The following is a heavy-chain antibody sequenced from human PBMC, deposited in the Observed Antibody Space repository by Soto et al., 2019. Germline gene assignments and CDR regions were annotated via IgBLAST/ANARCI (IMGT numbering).Heavy chain of an antibody. D-gene: IGHD3-22*01. CDR2: IYYSGST. CDR3: ARGYYYDSSGYYYYDGMDV. CDR1: GGSISSGDYY. Sequence: SETLSLTCTVSGGSISSGDYYWSWIRQPPGKGREWIGYIYYSGSTYYNPSLKSRVTISVDTSKYQFSLKLSSVTAADTAVYYCARGYYYDSSGYYYYDGMDVWGQGTTVTVSS. J-gene: IGHJ6*02. V-gene: IGHV4-30-4*01.